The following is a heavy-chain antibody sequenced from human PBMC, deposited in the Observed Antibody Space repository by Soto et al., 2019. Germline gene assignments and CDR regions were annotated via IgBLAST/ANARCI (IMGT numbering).Heavy chain of an antibody. V-gene: IGHV4-61*01. CDR1: GGSVSSGSYY. Sequence: SETLSLTCTVSGGSVSSGSYYWSWIRQPPGKGLEWLGYIYFTGGTYYNPSLKGRATISLDTSKNQFSLRLSSVTAADTAVYYCATNPRSLYYFDYWGQGTLVTVSS. J-gene: IGHJ4*02. D-gene: IGHD1-26*01. CDR3: ATNPRSLYYFDY. CDR2: IYFTGGT.